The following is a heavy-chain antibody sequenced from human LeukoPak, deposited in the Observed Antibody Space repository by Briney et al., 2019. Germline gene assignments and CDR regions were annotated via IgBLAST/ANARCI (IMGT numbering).Heavy chain of an antibody. Sequence: PGGSLRLSCVASGFSFNTYAMSWVRQAPGKGLEWVSGFTTAGDTTHYADSVKGRVTVSRDNSKNTLYLEMNSLRADDTAVYFCAKVRTTGYSTFDYWGQGTLVTVSS. D-gene: IGHD3-9*01. CDR1: GFSFNTYA. J-gene: IGHJ4*02. CDR3: AKVRTTGYSTFDY. CDR2: FTTAGDTT. V-gene: IGHV3-23*01.